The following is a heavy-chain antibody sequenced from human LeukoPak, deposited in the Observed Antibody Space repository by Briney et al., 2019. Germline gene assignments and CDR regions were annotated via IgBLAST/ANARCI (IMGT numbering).Heavy chain of an antibody. J-gene: IGHJ5*02. V-gene: IGHV1-18*01. CDR2: INAYNCKT. CDR1: GYTFTSYG. D-gene: IGHD3-3*01. Sequence: ASVKVSCKASGYTFTSYGISWLRQAPGQGLEWMGWINAYNCKTNYAQKLQGRLINTTDTSTSTAYMELRSLRSDDTAVYYCARGGGRYYDCWSSNWFDPWGQGTLVTVSS. CDR3: ARGGGRYYDCWSSNWFDP.